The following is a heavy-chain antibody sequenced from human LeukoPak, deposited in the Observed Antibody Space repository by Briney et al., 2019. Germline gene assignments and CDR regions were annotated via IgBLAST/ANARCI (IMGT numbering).Heavy chain of an antibody. CDR2: IRSKGNRYAT. CDR3: TKLGITGTKVY. D-gene: IGHD1/OR15-1a*01. CDR1: GFTFSGSA. V-gene: IGHV3-73*01. J-gene: IGHJ4*02. Sequence: PGGSLRLSCAASGFTFSGSAMHGVRQASGEGVEGVGRIRSKGNRYATAYAASVKGRFTISTDDSKNTAYLQMNSLKTEDTAVYYCTKLGITGTKVYWGQGTLDTVSS.